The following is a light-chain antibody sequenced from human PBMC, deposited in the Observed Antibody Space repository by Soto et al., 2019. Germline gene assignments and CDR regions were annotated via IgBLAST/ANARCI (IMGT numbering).Light chain of an antibody. CDR1: QSVSSY. Sequence: EIVLTQSPATLSLSPGERATLSCRASQSVSSYLAWYQQKPGQAPRLLIYDISNRASGIPARFSGSGSGTDFTLNISSLEPEDFAVYYCQQRSNWQGTFGQGTKVEIK. V-gene: IGKV3-11*01. J-gene: IGKJ1*01. CDR2: DIS. CDR3: QQRSNWQGT.